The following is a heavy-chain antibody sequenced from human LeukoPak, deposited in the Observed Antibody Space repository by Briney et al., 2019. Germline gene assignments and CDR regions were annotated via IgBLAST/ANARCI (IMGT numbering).Heavy chain of an antibody. D-gene: IGHD3-9*01. CDR1: GFTFSSYA. J-gene: IGHJ4*02. Sequence: PGGSLRLCCAASGFTFSSYAMSWVRQAPGKWLEWVSAICGSGGSTYYADSVKGRFTISRDNSKNTLYLQMNSLRAEDTAVYYCAKFFHTDDAIRYFDWLSPYFDYWGQGTLVTVSS. V-gene: IGHV3-23*01. CDR3: AKFFHTDDAIRYFDWLSPYFDY. CDR2: ICGSGGST.